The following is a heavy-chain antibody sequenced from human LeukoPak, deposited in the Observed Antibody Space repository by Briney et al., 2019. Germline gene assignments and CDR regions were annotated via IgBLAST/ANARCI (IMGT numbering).Heavy chain of an antibody. CDR2: INPNSGGT. CDR1: GYTFTAYY. Sequence: ASVKVSCKASGYTFTAYYIHWVRRAPGQGLEWMGWINPNSGGTNYALKFRGRVTMTTDTSTSTAYMELRSLRSDDTAVYYCARDRSTMVRGAGAFWGQGTLVTVSS. J-gene: IGHJ4*02. D-gene: IGHD3-10*01. CDR3: ARDRSTMVRGAGAF. V-gene: IGHV1-2*02.